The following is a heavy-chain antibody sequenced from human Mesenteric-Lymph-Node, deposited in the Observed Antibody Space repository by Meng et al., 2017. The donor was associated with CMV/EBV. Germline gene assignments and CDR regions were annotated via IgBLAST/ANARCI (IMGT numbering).Heavy chain of an antibody. CDR2: VIPILGKA. Sequence: SGDTFATYPITWVRQAPGQGLEWMGGVIPILGKANYAHKFQGRVTITADKSTSTTYMELSSLRSDDTAVYYCAKEYSSTWNAMYFDLWGRGTLVTVSS. V-gene: IGHV1-69*10. CDR1: GDTFATYP. D-gene: IGHD6-13*01. CDR3: AKEYSSTWNAMYFDL. J-gene: IGHJ2*01.